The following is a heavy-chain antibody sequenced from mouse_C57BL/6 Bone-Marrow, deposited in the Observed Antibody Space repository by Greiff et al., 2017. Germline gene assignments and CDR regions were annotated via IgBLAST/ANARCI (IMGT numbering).Heavy chain of an antibody. J-gene: IGHJ3*01. V-gene: IGHV1-50*01. CDR2: IDPSDSYT. D-gene: IGHD2-3*01. CDR3: ARERWFLFAC. Sequence: QVQLQQPGAELVKPGASVKLSCKASGYTFTSYWMQWVKQRPGQGLEWIGEIDPSDSYTNYNQKFKGKATLTVDTSSSTAYMQLSSLTSEDSAVYYCARERWFLFACWGQGTLVTVSA. CDR1: GYTFTSYW.